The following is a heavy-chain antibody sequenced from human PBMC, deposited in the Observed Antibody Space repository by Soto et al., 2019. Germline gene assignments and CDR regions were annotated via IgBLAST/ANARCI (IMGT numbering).Heavy chain of an antibody. CDR3: ARSSTRLNGFDV. CDR2: IYPGDSDT. D-gene: IGHD2-2*01. V-gene: IGHV5-51*01. CDR1: GYNFTGYW. Sequence: PWESLTISCKCSGYNFTGYWIGWVRQMPGKGLEWMGIIYPGDSDTRYSPSFQGHVTISADKSISTAYLQWSSLKASDTAMYYCARSSTRLNGFDVWGQGTLVTVSS. J-gene: IGHJ5*02.